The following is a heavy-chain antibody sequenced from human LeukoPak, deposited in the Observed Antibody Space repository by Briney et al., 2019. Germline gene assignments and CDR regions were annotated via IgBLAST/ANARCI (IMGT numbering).Heavy chain of an antibody. D-gene: IGHD3-10*01. CDR3: ARSRSSSPYDKNLNF. V-gene: IGHV3-21*01. Sequence: PGGSLRLSCAASGFTLNSYTMSWVREAPGKGLEWVSSISSSGNYIYHADSVKGRFTISRDDAQNSVYLQMNSLKDEDTAVYYCARSRSSSPYDKNLNFWGQGTLVIVSS. CDR1: GFTLNSYT. J-gene: IGHJ4*02. CDR2: ISSSGNYI.